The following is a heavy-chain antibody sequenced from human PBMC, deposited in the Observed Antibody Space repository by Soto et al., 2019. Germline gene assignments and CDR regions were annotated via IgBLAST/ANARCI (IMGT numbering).Heavy chain of an antibody. Sequence: EVHLVESGGGLVQPGGSLRLSCAASGFTFSRFWMSWVRQAPGKGPEWVANIKQTGSEKYYVDSVKGRFTISRDDADNSLYLQMNSLRVEDTAVYYCARPGGRAYGDYAFDIWGQGTVVTVSS. D-gene: IGHD4-17*01. CDR2: IKQTGSEK. CDR3: ARPGGRAYGDYAFDI. J-gene: IGHJ3*02. V-gene: IGHV3-7*01. CDR1: GFTFSRFW.